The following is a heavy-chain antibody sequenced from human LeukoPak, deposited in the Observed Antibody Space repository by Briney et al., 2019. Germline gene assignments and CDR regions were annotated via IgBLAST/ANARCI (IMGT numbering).Heavy chain of an antibody. CDR2: IYSGGST. CDR1: GFTVSSNY. Sequence: GGSLRLSCAASGFTVSSNYMSWVRQAPGKGLGWVSVIYSGGSTYYADSVKGRFTISRDNSKNTLYLQMNSLRAEDTAVYYCAREIAAAGYYYYYYMDVWGKGTTVTVSS. D-gene: IGHD6-13*01. CDR3: AREIAAAGYYYYYYMDV. V-gene: IGHV3-66*02. J-gene: IGHJ6*03.